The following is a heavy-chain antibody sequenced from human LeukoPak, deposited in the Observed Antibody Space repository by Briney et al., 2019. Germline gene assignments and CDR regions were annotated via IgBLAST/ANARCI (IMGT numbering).Heavy chain of an antibody. V-gene: IGHV4-61*02. D-gene: IGHD2-2*01. J-gene: IGHJ5*02. CDR1: GGSISSGSYY. CDR2: IYTSGST. CDR3: ARDLYCSSTSCGSDEVWFDP. Sequence: PSQTLSLTCTVSGGSISSGSYYWSWIRQPAGKGLEWIGRIYTSGSTNYNPSLKSRVTMSVDTSKNQFSLKLSSVTAADTAVYYCARDLYCSSTSCGSDEVWFDPWGQGTLVTVSS.